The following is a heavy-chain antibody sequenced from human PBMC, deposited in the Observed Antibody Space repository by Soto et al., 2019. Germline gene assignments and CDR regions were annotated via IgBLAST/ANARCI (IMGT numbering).Heavy chain of an antibody. J-gene: IGHJ3*02. CDR3: ARGGGVGVAGSAAFDM. CDR1: GYPVTAYY. CDR2: INPATGAA. D-gene: IGHD3-3*01. V-gene: IGHV1-2*02. Sequence: QLHLVQSGAVVKKPGASVTVSCSASGYPVTAYYMHWVRQAPGRGLEWMGGINPATGAAKYIQTFQGRVTMARDTSTSTVFMELSGLTSGDTAGFYCARGGGVGVAGSAAFDMWGQGTLVTVSS.